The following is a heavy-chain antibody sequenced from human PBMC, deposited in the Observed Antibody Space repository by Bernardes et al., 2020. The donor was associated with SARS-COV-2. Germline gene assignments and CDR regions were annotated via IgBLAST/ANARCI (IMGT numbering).Heavy chain of an antibody. CDR3: AVEEAYCGGDCPSTPYFDY. D-gene: IGHD2-21*02. Sequence: SVKVSCKASGYTFTGYYMHWVRQAPGQGLEWMGWINPNSGGTNSAQKFQGRVTMTRDTSITTAYMELSSLRSDDTAVYYCAVEEAYCGGDCPSTPYFDYWGQGTLVTVSS. CDR1: GYTFTGYY. J-gene: IGHJ4*02. V-gene: IGHV1-2*02. CDR2: INPNSGGT.